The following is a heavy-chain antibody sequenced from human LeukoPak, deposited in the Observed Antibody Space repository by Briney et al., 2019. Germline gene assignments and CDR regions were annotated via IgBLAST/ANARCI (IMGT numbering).Heavy chain of an antibody. J-gene: IGHJ6*03. CDR2: IYYSGST. D-gene: IGHD2-2*02. CDR1: GGSISSYY. Sequence: SETLSLTCTVSGGSISSYYWSWIRQPPGKGLEWIGYIYYSGSTNYNPSLKSRVTISVDTSKNQFSLRLSSVTAADTAVYYCASLLNCSSTSCYKGDYYYYYMDVWGKGTTVTVSS. V-gene: IGHV4-59*08. CDR3: ASLLNCSSTSCYKGDYYYYYMDV.